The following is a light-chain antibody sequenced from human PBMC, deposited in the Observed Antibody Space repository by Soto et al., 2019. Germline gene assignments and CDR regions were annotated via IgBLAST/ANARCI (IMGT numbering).Light chain of an antibody. V-gene: IGKV1-17*01. CDR1: QGIRND. Sequence: IQMTQSPSSLSASVGYRFTITCRASQGIRNDLGWYQQKPGKAPKRLIYAASSLQSGVPSRFRGSGSGTEFTLTISSLQPDDFETYYCQHYNSYSEAFGQGTKVDIK. CDR2: AAS. CDR3: QHYNSYSEA. J-gene: IGKJ1*01.